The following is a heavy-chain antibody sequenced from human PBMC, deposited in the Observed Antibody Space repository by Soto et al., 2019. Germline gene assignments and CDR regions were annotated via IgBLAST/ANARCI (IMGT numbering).Heavy chain of an antibody. CDR2: INAGNGNT. V-gene: IGHV1-3*01. CDR3: ARAGGIAAAGPY. CDR1: GYTFTSYA. Sequence: GASVKVSGKASGYTFTSYAIHWVRQAPGQRLEWMGWINAGNGNTKYSQKFQGRVTITRDTSASTAYMELSSLRSEDTAVYYCARAGGIAAAGPYWGQGTLVTVSS. D-gene: IGHD6-13*01. J-gene: IGHJ4*02.